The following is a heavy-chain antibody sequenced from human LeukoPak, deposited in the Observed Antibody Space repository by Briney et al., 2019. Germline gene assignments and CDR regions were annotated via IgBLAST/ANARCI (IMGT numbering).Heavy chain of an antibody. CDR1: GGSISSPNW. D-gene: IGHD6-13*01. CDR2: IYHTGST. Sequence: SGTLSLTCAVSGGSISSPNWWSWVRQSPEKGLEWIAEIYHTGSTNYNPSLKSRVTISLDQSKNQFSLNLRSVTAADTAVYYCAGGRVGSSSWYSSPHYYYYMDVWGKGTTVTVSS. J-gene: IGHJ6*03. V-gene: IGHV4-4*02. CDR3: AGGRVGSSSWYSSPHYYYYMDV.